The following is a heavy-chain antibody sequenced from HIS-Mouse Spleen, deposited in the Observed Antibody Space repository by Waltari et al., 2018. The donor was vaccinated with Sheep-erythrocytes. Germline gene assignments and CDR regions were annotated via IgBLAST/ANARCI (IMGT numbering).Heavy chain of an antibody. Sequence: EVQLVQSGAEVKKPGESLKISCKGSGYSFTSYWIGGVRQMPGKGLEWMGIIYPGDSDTRYSPSFQGQVTISADKSISTAYLQWSSLKASDTAMYYCARQYYYDSSGYAAHDAFDIWGQGTMVTVSS. CDR3: ARQYYYDSSGYAAHDAFDI. J-gene: IGHJ3*02. CDR2: IYPGDSDT. D-gene: IGHD3-22*01. CDR1: GYSFTSYW. V-gene: IGHV5-51*01.